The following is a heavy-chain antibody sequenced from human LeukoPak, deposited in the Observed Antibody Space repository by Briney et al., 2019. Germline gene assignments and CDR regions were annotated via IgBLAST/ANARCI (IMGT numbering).Heavy chain of an antibody. Sequence: GGSLRLSCAASGFTFSSYGMHWVRQAPGKGLEWVAFIPYDGSNKYYADSVKGRFTISRDNSKNTLYVQMNSLRAEDTAVYSCARGDYGDYWNYYYMDVWGKGTTVTVSS. D-gene: IGHD4-17*01. J-gene: IGHJ6*03. CDR3: ARGDYGDYWNYYYMDV. CDR1: GFTFSSYG. V-gene: IGHV3-30*02. CDR2: IPYDGSNK.